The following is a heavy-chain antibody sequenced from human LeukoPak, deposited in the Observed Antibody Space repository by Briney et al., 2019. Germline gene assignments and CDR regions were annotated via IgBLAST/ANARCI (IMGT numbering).Heavy chain of an antibody. CDR1: GGSISSFY. CDR3: ARVVGGGGDAFDI. J-gene: IGHJ3*02. CDR2: IYYSGIT. D-gene: IGHD1-26*01. Sequence: SETLSLTCTVSGGSISSFYWSWIRQPPGKGLEWIGYIYYSGITNYNPSLKSRVTISVDTSKNQFSLNLSSVTAADTAVYFCARVVGGGGDAFDIWGQGTMVTVSS. V-gene: IGHV4-59*01.